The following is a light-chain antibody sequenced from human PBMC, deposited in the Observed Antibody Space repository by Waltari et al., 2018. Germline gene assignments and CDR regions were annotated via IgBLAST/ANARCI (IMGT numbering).Light chain of an antibody. CDR1: HNIDVF. V-gene: IGKV1-39*01. CDR2: GAS. J-gene: IGKJ2*01. Sequence: DIQMTQSPSSLSASVGGSVTMSCRASHNIDVFLNLYQQKPGKAPKLLIFGASSLQNGVPSRFSGSGSGTDFTLTITSLSSEDSATYYCQQSQGFPYTFGQGTKLEIK. CDR3: QQSQGFPYT.